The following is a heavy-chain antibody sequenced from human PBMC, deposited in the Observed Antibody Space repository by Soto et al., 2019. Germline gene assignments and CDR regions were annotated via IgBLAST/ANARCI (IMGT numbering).Heavy chain of an antibody. Sequence: SETLSLTCSVSGGSVNSGAYHWTWIRQTPGKGLEWIGSIYYSGSTNYIPSLRSRLAISLDTSKNQFSLKLNSVTAADTAFYYCARARLTFAYGLDVWGQGTTVTVSS. CDR1: GGSVNSGAYH. V-gene: IGHV4-61*08. CDR3: ARARLTFAYGLDV. D-gene: IGHD3-16*01. J-gene: IGHJ6*02. CDR2: IYYSGST.